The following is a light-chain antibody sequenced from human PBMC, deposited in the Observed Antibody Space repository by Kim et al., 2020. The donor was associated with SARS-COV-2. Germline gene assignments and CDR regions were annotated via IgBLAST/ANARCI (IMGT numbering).Light chain of an antibody. CDR2: GAS. V-gene: IGKV3-20*01. CDR3: QQYGSPLS. Sequence: SLSPGERATLSCRASQSVSSSYLAWYQQKPGQAPRLLIYGASSRATGIPDRFSGSGSGTDFTLTISRLEPEDFAVYYCQQYGSPLSFGQGTKLEI. CDR1: QSVSSSY. J-gene: IGKJ2*03.